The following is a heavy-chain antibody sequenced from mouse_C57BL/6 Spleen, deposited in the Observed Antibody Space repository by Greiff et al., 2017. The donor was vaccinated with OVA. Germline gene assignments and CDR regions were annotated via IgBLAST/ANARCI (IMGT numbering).Heavy chain of an antibody. CDR2: ISYDGSN. V-gene: IGHV3-6*01. J-gene: IGHJ4*01. CDR3: ARHYDYDEGVSLYYAMDY. Sequence: EVQRVESGPGLVKPSQSLSLTCSVPGYSITSGYYWNWIRQFPGNKLEWMGYISYDGSNNYNPSLKNRISITRDTSKNQFFLKLNSVTTEDTATYYCARHYDYDEGVSLYYAMDYWGQGTSVTVSS. D-gene: IGHD2-4*01. CDR1: GYSITSGYY.